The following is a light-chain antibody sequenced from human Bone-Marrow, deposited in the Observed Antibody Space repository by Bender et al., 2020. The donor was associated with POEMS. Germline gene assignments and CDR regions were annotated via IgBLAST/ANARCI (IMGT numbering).Light chain of an antibody. CDR3: QSADSSGTQVV. Sequence: NELTQPPSVSVSPGQTARITCFGDVLLKQYVYWYQQKSDQAPVLAIFQDTGRPSGIPERFSGSSSGTTVTLTINEVQAEDEADYYCQSADSSGTQVVFGGGTKLTVL. CDR1: VLLKQY. V-gene: IGLV3-25*03. J-gene: IGLJ2*01. CDR2: QDT.